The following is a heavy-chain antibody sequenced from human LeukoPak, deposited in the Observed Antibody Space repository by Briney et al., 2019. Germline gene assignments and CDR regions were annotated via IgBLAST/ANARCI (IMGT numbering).Heavy chain of an antibody. J-gene: IGHJ6*02. CDR3: ARGGLAAGTYYYYYGMDV. CDR2: IYHSGNT. Sequence: SETLSLTCAVSGGSISSGNWWSWVRQPPGKGLEWIGEIYHSGNTNYNPSLKSRVTISVDKSKNQFSLNLRSVTAADTAVYFCARGGLAAGTYYYYYGMDVWGQGTTVTVSS. CDR1: GGSISSGNW. V-gene: IGHV4-4*02. D-gene: IGHD6-13*01.